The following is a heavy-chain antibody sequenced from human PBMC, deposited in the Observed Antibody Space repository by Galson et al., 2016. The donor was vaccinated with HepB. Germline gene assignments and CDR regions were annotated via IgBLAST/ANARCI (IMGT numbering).Heavy chain of an antibody. V-gene: IGHV3-33*01. CDR3: ARDDDYGGNNLDY. CDR1: GFRFSSYG. J-gene: IGHJ4*02. Sequence: SLRLSCAASGFRFSSYGMNWVRQAPGKGLEWVALIGRGGDIKFHADSVKGRFTISRDNSKNTLYLQMNSLRGEDTAVYYCARDDDYGGNNLDYWGQGTLVTVSS. CDR2: IGRGGDIK. D-gene: IGHD4-23*01.